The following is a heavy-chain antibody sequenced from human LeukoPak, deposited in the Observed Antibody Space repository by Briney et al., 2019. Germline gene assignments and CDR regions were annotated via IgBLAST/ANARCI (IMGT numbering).Heavy chain of an antibody. D-gene: IGHD3-16*01. Sequence: ASVKVSCIASGYAFSGYYIHWVRQAPGQGPEWMGWISPNNGGTNYAQKFQGWVTMTRDTSISTAYMELSRLTSNVTAVYYCARSKLGEVAAKFDTWGQGALVTVSS. J-gene: IGHJ5*02. V-gene: IGHV1-2*04. CDR1: GYAFSGYY. CDR2: ISPNNGGT. CDR3: ARSKLGEVAAKFDT.